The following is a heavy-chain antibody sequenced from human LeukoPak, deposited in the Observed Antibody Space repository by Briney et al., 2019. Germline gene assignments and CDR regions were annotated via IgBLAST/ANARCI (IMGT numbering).Heavy chain of an antibody. CDR3: ARDRGGWYKDAFDI. J-gene: IGHJ3*02. Sequence: GGSLXLSCAASGFTFSSYWMHWVRQAPGKGLVWVSRINSDGSSTSYADSVKGRFTISRDNAKNTLYLQMNSLRAEDTAVYYCARDRGGWYKDAFDIWGQGTMVTVSS. CDR2: INSDGSST. D-gene: IGHD6-19*01. CDR1: GFTFSSYW. V-gene: IGHV3-74*01.